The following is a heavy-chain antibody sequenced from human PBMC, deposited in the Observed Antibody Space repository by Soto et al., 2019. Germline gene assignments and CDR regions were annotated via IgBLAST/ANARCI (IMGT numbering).Heavy chain of an antibody. V-gene: IGHV3-9*01. D-gene: IGHD6-19*01. Sequence: PGGSLRLSCAASGFTFDDYAMHWVRQAPGKGLEWVSGISWNSGSIGYADSVRGRFTISRDNAKNSLYLQMNSLRAEDTALYYCAKDGYSSGWYGRGYYYSGIDVWGQGPMVIVSS. CDR3: AKDGYSSGWYGRGYYYSGIDV. CDR2: ISWNSGSI. CDR1: GFTFDDYA. J-gene: IGHJ6*01.